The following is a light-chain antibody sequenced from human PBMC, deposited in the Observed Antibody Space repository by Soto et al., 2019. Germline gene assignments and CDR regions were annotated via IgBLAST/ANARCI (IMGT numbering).Light chain of an antibody. J-gene: IGKJ1*01. Sequence: EIVLTQSPGTLSLSPGERATLSCRGSQSVSSSYLAWYQQKPGQAPRLLIYGASSRATGIPDRFSGSGSGTDFTLTITRLEPEDFAVYYCQQYGTSLRGTFGQGTKVDIK. V-gene: IGKV3-20*01. CDR1: QSVSSSY. CDR2: GAS. CDR3: QQYGTSLRGT.